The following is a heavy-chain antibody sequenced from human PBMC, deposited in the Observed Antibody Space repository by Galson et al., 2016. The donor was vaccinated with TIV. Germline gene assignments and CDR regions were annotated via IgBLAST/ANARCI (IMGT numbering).Heavy chain of an antibody. CDR1: GGSFSDYF. CDR3: AGGSVDYGRLTGYYPS. Sequence: SETLSLTCAVYGGSFSDYFWGWIRQTPGKGLEWIGEITYSGTTNYKSSLKSRVTISLDASRSQFSLRLTSVTAADAAVYYCAGGSVDYGRLTGYYPSWGPGTPVTISS. J-gene: IGHJ5*02. V-gene: IGHV4-34*01. CDR2: ITYSGTT. D-gene: IGHD3-9*01.